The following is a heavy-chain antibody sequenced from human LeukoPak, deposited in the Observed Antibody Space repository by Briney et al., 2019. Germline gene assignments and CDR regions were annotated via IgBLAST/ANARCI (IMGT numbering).Heavy chain of an antibody. CDR3: VKVGDSGYGEYYQH. D-gene: IGHD5-12*01. CDR2: ISSAGGTT. V-gene: IGHV3-64D*06. Sequence: GGSLRLSCSASGFTLRDYPIHWVRQAPGEGLQYVSAISSAGGTTYYADFVRGRFTISRDNSKNTLYLQMSSLRAEDTALYYCVKVGDSGYGEYYQHWGQGTLVTVSS. CDR1: GFTLRDYP. J-gene: IGHJ1*01.